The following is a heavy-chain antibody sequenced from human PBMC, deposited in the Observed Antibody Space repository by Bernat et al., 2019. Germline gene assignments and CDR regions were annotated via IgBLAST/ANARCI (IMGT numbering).Heavy chain of an antibody. CDR3: VRSAGHNWYFDL. CDR2: IKQDGSEK. D-gene: IGHD6-25*01. J-gene: IGHJ2*01. CDR1: GFTFSSYW. V-gene: IGHV3-7*04. Sequence: EVQLVESGGGLVQPGGSLRLSCAASGFTFSSYWMSWVRQAPGKGLEWVSNIKQDGSEKYYVDSVKGRFTISRDNAKNSLYLQMNSLRAEDTAVYYCVRSAGHNWYFDLWGRGTLVTVSS.